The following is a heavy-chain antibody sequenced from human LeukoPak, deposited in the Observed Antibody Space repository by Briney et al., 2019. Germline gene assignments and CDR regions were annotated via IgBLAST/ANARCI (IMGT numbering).Heavy chain of an antibody. V-gene: IGHV6-1*01. CDR1: GDSVSTNTAA. CDR2: TYYRSKWYT. Sequence: SQTLSLACAISGDSVSTNTAAWNWIRQSPSRGLEWLGRTYYRSKWYTDYAVSVKSRITINPDTSKNQFSLQLNSVTPEDTAVYFCARDGWPAFDYWGQGTLVTVSS. D-gene: IGHD2-15*01. CDR3: ARDGWPAFDY. J-gene: IGHJ4*02.